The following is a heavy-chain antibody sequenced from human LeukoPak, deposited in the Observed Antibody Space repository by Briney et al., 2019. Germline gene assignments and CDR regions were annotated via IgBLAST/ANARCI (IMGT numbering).Heavy chain of an antibody. D-gene: IGHD1-20*01. CDR3: ARDDEYNWNDAVRYYYYGMDV. CDR1: GYTFTSYD. Sequence: ASVKVSCKASGYTFTSYDINWVRQATGQGLEWMGWMNPNSGNTNYAQKLQGRVTMTTDTSTSTAYMELRSLRSDDTAVYYCARDDEYNWNDAVRYYYYGMDVWGQGTTVTVSS. CDR2: MNPNSGNT. J-gene: IGHJ6*02. V-gene: IGHV1-18*01.